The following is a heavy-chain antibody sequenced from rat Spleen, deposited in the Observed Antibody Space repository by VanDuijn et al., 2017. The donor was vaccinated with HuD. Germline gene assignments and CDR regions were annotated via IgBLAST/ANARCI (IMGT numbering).Heavy chain of an antibody. CDR2: ISYDGSST. CDR1: GFTFSNYD. D-gene: IGHD4-3*01. J-gene: IGHJ2*01. CDR3: ATQSIIRVPLFDY. V-gene: IGHV5-29*01. Sequence: EVQLVESGGGLVQPGRSLKLSCAASGFTFSNYDMTWIRQAPGKGLEWVATISYDGSSTYYRDSVKGRFTVSRDNAKSTLYLQMDSLRSEDTATYYCATQSIIRVPLFDYWGQGVMVTVSS.